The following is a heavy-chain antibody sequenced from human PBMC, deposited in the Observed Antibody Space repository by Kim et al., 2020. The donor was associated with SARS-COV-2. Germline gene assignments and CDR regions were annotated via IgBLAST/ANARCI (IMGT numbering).Heavy chain of an antibody. V-gene: IGHV3-30*18. CDR1: GFTFSSYG. CDR2: ISYDGSNK. Sequence: GPLRLSCAASGFTFSSYGMHWVRQAPGKGLEWVAVISYDGSNKYYADSVKGRFTISRDNSKNTLYLQMNSLRAEDTAVYYCAKEEGSGYSSGWTYYYYGMDVWGQGTTVTVSS. D-gene: IGHD6-19*01. J-gene: IGHJ6*02. CDR3: AKEEGSGYSSGWTYYYYGMDV.